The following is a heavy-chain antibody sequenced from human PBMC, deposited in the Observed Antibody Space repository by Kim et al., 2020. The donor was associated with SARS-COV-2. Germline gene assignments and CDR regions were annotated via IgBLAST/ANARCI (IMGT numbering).Heavy chain of an antibody. CDR1: GFSFTNNY. J-gene: IGHJ1*01. Sequence: GGSLRLSCAASGFSFTNNYMSWVRQAPGKGLEWVSLIFSDGRTFYSDAVKGRFTRSRDNSENTLSLQVDSLRPDDTAVYFCASAGYDDGSGYYFDFLCDLWGQGTLVPVSS. D-gene: IGHD3-22*01. CDR3: ASAGYDDGSGYYFDFLCDL. V-gene: IGHV3-66*01. CDR2: IFSDGRT.